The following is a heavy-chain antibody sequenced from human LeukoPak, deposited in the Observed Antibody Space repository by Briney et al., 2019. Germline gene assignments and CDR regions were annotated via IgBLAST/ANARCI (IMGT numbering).Heavy chain of an antibody. CDR1: GGTFSSYA. CDR3: ARERVVVVKYYYYYGMDV. CDR2: IIPIFGTA. V-gene: IGHV1-69*01. D-gene: IGHD2-15*01. J-gene: IGHJ6*02. Sequence: SVKVSCKASGGTFSSYAISWVRQAPGQGLEWMGGIIPIFGTANYAQKFQGRVTITADESTSTAYMELSSLRSEDTAVYYCARERVVVVKYYYYYGMDVWGQGTTVTVSS.